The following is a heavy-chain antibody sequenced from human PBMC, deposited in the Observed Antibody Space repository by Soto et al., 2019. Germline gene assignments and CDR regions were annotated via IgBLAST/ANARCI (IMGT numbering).Heavy chain of an antibody. CDR3: ARVRFGELA. V-gene: IGHV3-23*01. D-gene: IGHD3-10*01. CDR1: GFTFSSYA. Sequence: EVQLLESGGGLVQPGGSLRLSCAASGFTFSSYAMSWVRQAPGKGLEWVSIIGVGGGDRYYPESVKGRFTISRDNSRDTLYLEMNSLRDEDTAVYYCARVRFGELAWGQGTLVTVSS. J-gene: IGHJ5*02. CDR2: IGVGGGDR.